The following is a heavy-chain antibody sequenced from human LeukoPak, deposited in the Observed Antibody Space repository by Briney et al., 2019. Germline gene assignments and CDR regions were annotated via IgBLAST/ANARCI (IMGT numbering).Heavy chain of an antibody. Sequence: SETLSLTCTVSGGSISSGSYYWSWIRQPAGKGLEWIGRIYTSGSTNYNPSLKSRVTISVDTSKNQFSLKLSSVTAADTAVYYCARVEEGYGSGRRENYYYYYMDVWGKGTTVTLSS. CDR3: ARVEEGYGSGRRENYYYYYMDV. J-gene: IGHJ6*03. CDR1: GGSISSGSYY. V-gene: IGHV4-61*02. D-gene: IGHD3-10*01. CDR2: IYTSGST.